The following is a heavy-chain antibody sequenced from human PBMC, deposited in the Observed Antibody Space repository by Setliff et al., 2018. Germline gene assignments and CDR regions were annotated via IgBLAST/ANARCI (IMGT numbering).Heavy chain of an antibody. V-gene: IGHV4-38-2*02. CDR1: GYSISSGYY. J-gene: IGHJ6*02. CDR2: IYHSGST. CDR3: ARDRGRGWFGGMDV. Sequence: SETLSLTCTVSGYSISSGYYWGWIRQPPGKGLEWIGSIYHSGSTYYNPSLKSRVTISVDTSKNQFSLKLSSVTAADTAVYYCARDRGRGWFGGMDVWGQGTTVTVSS. D-gene: IGHD3-10*01.